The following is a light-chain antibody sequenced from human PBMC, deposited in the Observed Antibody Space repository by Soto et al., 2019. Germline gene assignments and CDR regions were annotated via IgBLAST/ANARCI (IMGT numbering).Light chain of an antibody. V-gene: IGLV1-51*01. CDR3: GTWDSRLRVVV. Sequence: QSVLTQPPSESAAPRQKVTISCSGSSSNIGNNYVSWYHRVPGTAPKLLIYDNNERPSGIPDRFSGSKSGTSATLDITGLQTGDEGDYYCGTWDSRLRVVVFGGGIKLTVL. J-gene: IGLJ2*01. CDR2: DNN. CDR1: SSNIGNNY.